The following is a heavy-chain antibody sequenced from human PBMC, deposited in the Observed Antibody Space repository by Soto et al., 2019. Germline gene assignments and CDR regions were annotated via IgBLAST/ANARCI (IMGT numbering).Heavy chain of an antibody. V-gene: IGHV4-34*01. CDR3: ARGQEGIVATH. D-gene: IGHD5-12*01. Sequence: SETLSLTCAVYGGSFSDYYWSWIRQPPGKGLEWIGEVKDGGSTNYSPSLRGRVSISADTSKNHFSLRLNSVTAADTAVYFCARGQEGIVATHWDQGALVTRLL. J-gene: IGHJ4*02. CDR2: VKDGGST. CDR1: GGSFSDYY.